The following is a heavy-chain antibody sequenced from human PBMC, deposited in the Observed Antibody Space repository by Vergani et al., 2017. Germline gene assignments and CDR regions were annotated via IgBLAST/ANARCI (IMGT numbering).Heavy chain of an antibody. V-gene: IGHV3-23*01. Sequence: EVQLLESGGGLVQPGGSLRLSCAASGFTFSTYAMTWVRQAPGKGLEWVSTISSDGGSTYYADSVKGRFTISRDNPKNTLSLQMNSLTAEDTAIYYCAGXQGTSAYYYGGFDYWGQGILVTVSS. J-gene: IGHJ4*02. CDR1: GFTFSTYA. CDR2: ISSDGGST. D-gene: IGHD3-22*01. CDR3: AGXQGTSAYYYGGFDY.